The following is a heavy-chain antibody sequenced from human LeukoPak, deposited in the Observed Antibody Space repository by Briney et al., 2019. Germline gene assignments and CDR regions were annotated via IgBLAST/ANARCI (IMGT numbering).Heavy chain of an antibody. V-gene: IGHV3-7*01. CDR2: IKYDGIEK. J-gene: IGHJ4*02. CDR1: GPRFSGQW. CDR3: AFNNNFKY. D-gene: IGHD4-11*01. Sequence: AGSLTLSCRGSGPRFSGQWMDWVRQAPGQGLEWVANIKYDGIEKYYVASVRGRFTISRDDAKNSLSLQMNNMRAEDTAVYYCAFNNNFKYWGQGTQVTVSS.